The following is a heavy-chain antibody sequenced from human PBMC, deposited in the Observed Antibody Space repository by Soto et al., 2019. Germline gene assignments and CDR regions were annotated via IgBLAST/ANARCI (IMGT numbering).Heavy chain of an antibody. D-gene: IGHD3-3*01. CDR3: ARHSEYYDFWWGNYYYYMDV. Sequence: QVQLQESGPGLVKPSETLSLTCTVSGGSISSYYWSWIRQPPGKGLEWIGYIYYSGSTNYNPSLKSRVTKSLETSKNQFSLKLSSVTAADTAVYYCARHSEYYDFWWGNYYYYMDVWGKGTTVTVSS. J-gene: IGHJ6*03. V-gene: IGHV4-59*08. CDR2: IYYSGST. CDR1: GGSISSYY.